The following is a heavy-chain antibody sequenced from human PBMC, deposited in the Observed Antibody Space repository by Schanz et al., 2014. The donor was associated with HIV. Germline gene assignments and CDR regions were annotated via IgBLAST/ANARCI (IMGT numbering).Heavy chain of an antibody. CDR2: MPSMSGTP. Sequence: QVHLVQSGAEMMKPGSSVKVSCNPSEGTFRHFGLSWVRQAPGQGLEWMGGMPSMSGTPTYAQKFQGRVTISADESSNTAYLDLPSLTSEDTAVYFCARSLGGVEDSWGQGTLVYVSS. J-gene: IGHJ4*02. D-gene: IGHD3-16*01. CDR3: ARSLGGVEDS. CDR1: EGTFRHFG. V-gene: IGHV1-69*01.